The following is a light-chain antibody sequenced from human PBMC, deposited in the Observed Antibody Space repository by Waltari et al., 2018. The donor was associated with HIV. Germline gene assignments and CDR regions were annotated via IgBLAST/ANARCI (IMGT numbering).Light chain of an antibody. J-gene: IGLJ3*02. CDR1: SSNIGAGYD. Sequence: QSVLTQPPSVYGAPGQTVTISCAGSSSNIGAGYDVPWYKQVPGTSPKLFLYSNINRPSGVPYRFSASKSGTSASLAITGLQAEDEAHYYCQSHDRSLSGPWVFGGGTKLTVL. CDR2: SNI. CDR3: QSHDRSLSGPWV. V-gene: IGLV1-40*01.